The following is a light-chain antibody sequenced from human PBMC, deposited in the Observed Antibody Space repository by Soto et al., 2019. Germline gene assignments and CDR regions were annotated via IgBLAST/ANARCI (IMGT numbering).Light chain of an antibody. CDR1: QSISSY. V-gene: IGKV1-39*01. CDR3: QQSYSNLRT. Sequence: DIQMTQSPSSLSASVGDRFTITCRASQSISSYLNWYQQKPGKAPKLLIYAASSLQSGVPSRFSGSGSGTDFTLTISSLQPEDFATYYCQQSYSNLRTFGQGTKVDIK. CDR2: AAS. J-gene: IGKJ1*01.